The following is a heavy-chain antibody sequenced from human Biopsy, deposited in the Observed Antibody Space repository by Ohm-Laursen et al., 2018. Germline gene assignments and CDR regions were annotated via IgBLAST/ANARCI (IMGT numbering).Heavy chain of an antibody. J-gene: IGHJ4*02. CDR2: INCKTGAT. CDR3: ARDPLNGHKRFDY. V-gene: IGHV1-2*02. Sequence: GASVKVSCKAPSYTFTEYNIHWMRQAPGQGLEWLGYINCKTGATNYAQKFQGTVTMTRDTSISTAYLALGSLRSADAAIYYCARDPLNGHKRFDYWGQGSLVTVSS. D-gene: IGHD2-8*01. CDR1: SYTFTEYN.